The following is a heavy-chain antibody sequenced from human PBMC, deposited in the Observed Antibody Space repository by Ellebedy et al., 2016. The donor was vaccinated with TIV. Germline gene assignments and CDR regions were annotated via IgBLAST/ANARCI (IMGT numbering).Heavy chain of an antibody. CDR1: GGSISISSPY. J-gene: IGHJ4*02. CDR2: IHYTGNT. CDR3: ARLTDSYYFDY. Sequence: SETLSLXCTVSGGSISISSPYWGWVRQSPGKGLEWIGSIHYTGNTYYSPSLRSRVTISVDTSNNQFSLKVSSVTAADTAVYYCARLTDSYYFDYWGQGTLVTVSS. V-gene: IGHV4-39*01. D-gene: IGHD2-15*01.